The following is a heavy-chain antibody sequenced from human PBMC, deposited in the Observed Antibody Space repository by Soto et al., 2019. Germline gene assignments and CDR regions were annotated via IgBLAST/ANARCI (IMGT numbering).Heavy chain of an antibody. J-gene: IGHJ3*01. CDR2: IWYDGSEK. CDR1: GFTFTNYG. Sequence: QVQLVESGGGVVQPGRSLRLSCEASGFTFTNYGIHWARRAPGKGLEWVALIWYDGSEKFYADSVKGRFTISRDNSKNTLYLQMNSLRAEDTAVYYCARTRNWVAAFDVWGQGTMVTVSS. V-gene: IGHV3-33*01. CDR3: ARTRNWVAAFDV. D-gene: IGHD7-27*01.